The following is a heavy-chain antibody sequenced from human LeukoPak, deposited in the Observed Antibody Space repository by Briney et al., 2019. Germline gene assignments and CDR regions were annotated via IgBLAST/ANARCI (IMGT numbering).Heavy chain of an antibody. Sequence: GGSLRLSCAASGFTFSSYSMNWVRQAPGKGLEWVSYISSSSSTIYYADSVRGRFTISRDNAKNSLYLQMNSLRAEDTAVYYCARDLTFGESYGMDVWGQGTTVTVSS. CDR1: GFTFSSYS. CDR3: ARDLTFGESYGMDV. CDR2: ISSSSSTI. D-gene: IGHD3-10*01. J-gene: IGHJ6*02. V-gene: IGHV3-48*04.